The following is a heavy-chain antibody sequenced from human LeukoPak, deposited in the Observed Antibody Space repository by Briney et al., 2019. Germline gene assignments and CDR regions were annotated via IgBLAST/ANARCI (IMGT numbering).Heavy chain of an antibody. V-gene: IGHV3-23*01. CDR1: GFTFSKYA. J-gene: IGHJ4*02. D-gene: IGHD6-19*01. CDR2: ISVSGTGT. Sequence: PGGSLRLSCAASGFTFSKYAMNWVRQAPGKGLEWVSAISVSGTGTYYADSVKGRFTISRDNSKNTLYLQMNSLRAEDTAVYYCAKHSGSGWSLFDYWGQGTLVTVSS. CDR3: AKHSGSGWSLFDY.